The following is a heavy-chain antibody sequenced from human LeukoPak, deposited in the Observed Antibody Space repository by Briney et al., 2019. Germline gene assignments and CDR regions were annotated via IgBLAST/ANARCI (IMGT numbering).Heavy chain of an antibody. V-gene: IGHV1-18*01. CDR1: GYTFTSYG. Sequence: ASVKVSCKASGYTFTSYGISWVRQAPGQGLEWMGWISAYNGNTNYAQKLQGRVTTTTDTSTSTAYMELRSLRSDDTAVYYCARALGYCSSTSCYAFDYWGQGTLVTVSS. CDR3: ARALGYCSSTSCYAFDY. CDR2: ISAYNGNT. J-gene: IGHJ4*02. D-gene: IGHD2-2*01.